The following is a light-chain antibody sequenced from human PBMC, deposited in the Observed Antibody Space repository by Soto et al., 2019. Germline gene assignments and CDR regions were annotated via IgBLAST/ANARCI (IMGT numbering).Light chain of an antibody. Sequence: QSVLTQPPSASGTPGQRVTSSCSGSSSNIGSNTVNWYQQLPGTAPKLLIYSNNQRPSGVPDRFSGSKSGTSASLAISVLQSEDEADYYCAAWDDSLNGPVFGGGTKLTVL. CDR2: SNN. V-gene: IGLV1-44*01. CDR1: SSNIGSNT. CDR3: AAWDDSLNGPV. J-gene: IGLJ2*01.